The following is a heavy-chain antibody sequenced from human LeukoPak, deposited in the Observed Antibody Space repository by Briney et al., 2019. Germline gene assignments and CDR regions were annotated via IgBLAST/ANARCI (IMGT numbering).Heavy chain of an antibody. Sequence: SETLSLTCTVSGGSISSGGYYWSWIRQHPGKGLEWIGYIYNSGSTYYNPSLKSRVTISVDTSKNQLSLKLSSVTAADAAVYYCARGVGTTWSYGMGVWGQGTTVTVSS. CDR1: GGSISSGGYY. CDR3: ARGVGTTWSYGMGV. CDR2: IYNSGST. V-gene: IGHV4-31*03. J-gene: IGHJ6*02. D-gene: IGHD1-1*01.